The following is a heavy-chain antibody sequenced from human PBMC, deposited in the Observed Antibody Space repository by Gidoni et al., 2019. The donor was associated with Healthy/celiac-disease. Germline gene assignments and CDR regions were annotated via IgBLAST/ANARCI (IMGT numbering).Heavy chain of an antibody. CDR1: GYTFTSYG. Sequence: QVQLVQSGAEVKKPGASVQVSCKASGYTFTSYGISWVRQAPGQGLEWMGGISAYNGNTNYAQKLQGRVTMTTDTSTSTAYMELRSLRSDDTAVYYCARDQRWAESHRGRALFDYWGQGTLVTVSS. J-gene: IGHJ4*02. D-gene: IGHD1-26*01. CDR2: ISAYNGNT. V-gene: IGHV1-18*01. CDR3: ARDQRWAESHRGRALFDY.